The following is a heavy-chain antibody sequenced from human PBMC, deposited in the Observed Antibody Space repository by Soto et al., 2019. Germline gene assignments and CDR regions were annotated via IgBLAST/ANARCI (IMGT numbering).Heavy chain of an antibody. CDR2: IIPILGIA. CDR3: AMAAYRTLYYYCYMDV. Sequence: QVQLVQSGAEVKKPGSSVKVSCKASGGTFSSYTISWVRQAPGQGLEWMGRIIPILGIANYAQKFQGRVTITADKSTSTAYMELSSLRSEDTAVYYCAMAAYRTLYYYCYMDVWGKGTTVTVSS. D-gene: IGHD6-19*01. J-gene: IGHJ6*03. V-gene: IGHV1-69*02. CDR1: GGTFSSYT.